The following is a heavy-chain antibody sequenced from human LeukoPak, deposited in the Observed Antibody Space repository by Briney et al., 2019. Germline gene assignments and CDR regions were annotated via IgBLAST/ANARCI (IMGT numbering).Heavy chain of an antibody. CDR3: ARGAYYYGSGSFNWFDP. D-gene: IGHD3-10*01. J-gene: IGHJ5*02. CDR1: GYTFTSYD. Sequence: ASVKVSCKASGYTFTSYDINWVRQATGQGLEWMGWINPNSGNTGYAQKFQGRVTMTRNTSISTAYMELSSLRSEDTAVYYCARGAYYYGSGSFNWFDPWGQGTLVTVSS. V-gene: IGHV1-8*01. CDR2: INPNSGNT.